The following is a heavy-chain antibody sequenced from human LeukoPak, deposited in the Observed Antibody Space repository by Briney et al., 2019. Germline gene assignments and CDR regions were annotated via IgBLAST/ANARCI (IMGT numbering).Heavy chain of an antibody. CDR1: GGTFSSYA. D-gene: IGHD3-22*01. CDR3: ADYYYDSSGYQR. V-gene: IGHV1-69*04. Sequence: SVKVSCKASGGTFSSYAVSWVRQAPGQGLEWMGRIIPILGIANYAQKFQGRVTITADKSTSTAYMELSSLRSEDTAVYYCADYYYDSSGYQRWGQGTLVTVSS. J-gene: IGHJ4*02. CDR2: IIPILGIA.